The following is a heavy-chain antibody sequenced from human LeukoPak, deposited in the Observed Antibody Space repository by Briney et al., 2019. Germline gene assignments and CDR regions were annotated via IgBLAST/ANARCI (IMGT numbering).Heavy chain of an antibody. CDR2: IIPIFGTA. V-gene: IGHV1-69*05. CDR1: GGTFSGYA. J-gene: IGHJ3*02. D-gene: IGHD2-15*01. CDR3: ASRGYCSGGSCYSVAFDI. Sequence: SVKVSCKASGGTFSGYAISWVRQAPGQGLEWMGRIIPIFGTANYAQKFQGRVTITTDESTSTAYMELSSLRSEDTAVYYCASRGYCSGGSCYSVAFDIWGQGTMVTVSS.